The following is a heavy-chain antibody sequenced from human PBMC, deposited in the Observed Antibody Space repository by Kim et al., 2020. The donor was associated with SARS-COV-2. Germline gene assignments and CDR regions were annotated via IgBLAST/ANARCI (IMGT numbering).Heavy chain of an antibody. J-gene: IGHJ2*01. V-gene: IGHV4-34*01. CDR3: ARGKISGTTHLDL. D-gene: IGHD1-20*01. Sequence: YNPSLKSRVTISVDTSKNQFSLKLSSVTAADTAVYYCARGKISGTTHLDLWGRGTLVTVSS.